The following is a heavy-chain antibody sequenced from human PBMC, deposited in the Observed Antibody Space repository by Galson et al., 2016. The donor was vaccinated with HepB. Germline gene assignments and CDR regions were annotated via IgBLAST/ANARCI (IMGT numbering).Heavy chain of an antibody. CDR2: IYHSGNT. Sequence: RQPPGKGLEWIGEIYHSGNTNYNPSLKSRVTISVDKSKNQFSLKLSSVTAADTAVYYCARRRYGSGDYWGQGTLVTVSS. CDR3: ARRRYGSGDY. J-gene: IGHJ4*02. V-gene: IGHV4-4*02. D-gene: IGHD3-10*01.